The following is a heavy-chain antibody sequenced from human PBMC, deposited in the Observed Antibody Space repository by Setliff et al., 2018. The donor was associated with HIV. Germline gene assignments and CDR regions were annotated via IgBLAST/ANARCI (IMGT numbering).Heavy chain of an antibody. V-gene: IGHV1-69*16. CDR3: ARAPRLTMIRGVFGY. CDR1: GGTFNTYT. D-gene: IGHD3-10*01. CDR2: IIPFTGTT. Sequence: SVKVSCKASGGTFNTYTITWVRQAPGQGPEWMGGIIPFTGTTNYAQKFQGRVTITTDESRSIVYMEVSSLRSEDTAVYYCARAPRLTMIRGVFGYWGQGTLVTVSS. J-gene: IGHJ4*02.